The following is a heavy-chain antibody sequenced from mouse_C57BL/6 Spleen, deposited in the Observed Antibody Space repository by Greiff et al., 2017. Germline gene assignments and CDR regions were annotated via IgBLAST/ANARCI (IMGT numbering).Heavy chain of an antibody. CDR2: INPNNGGT. CDR3: ARSGPLYDGNSWFAY. V-gene: IGHV1-18*01. J-gene: IGHJ3*01. D-gene: IGHD2-1*01. Sequence: VQLQQSGPELVKPGASVNIPCKASGYTFPDYNMDWVKQSHGKSLEWIGDINPNNGGTISNQTFKGKATLTVVKSSSTAYMELRSLTSEDTAVYYCARSGPLYDGNSWFAYWGQGTLVTVSA. CDR1: GYTFPDYN.